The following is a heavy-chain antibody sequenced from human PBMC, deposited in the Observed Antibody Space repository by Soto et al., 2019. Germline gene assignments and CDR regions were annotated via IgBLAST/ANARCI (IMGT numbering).Heavy chain of an antibody. V-gene: IGHV3-30*18. J-gene: IGHJ4*02. CDR1: GFTFSSYG. CDR3: AKDRSYYGSGSYYEFYY. CDR2: ISYDGSNK. Sequence: PGGSLRLSCAASGFTFSSYGMHWVRQAPGKGLEWVAVISYDGSNKYYADSVKGRFTISRDNSKNTLYLQMNSLRAEDTAVYYCAKDRSYYGSGSYYEFYYWGQGTLVTVSS. D-gene: IGHD3-10*01.